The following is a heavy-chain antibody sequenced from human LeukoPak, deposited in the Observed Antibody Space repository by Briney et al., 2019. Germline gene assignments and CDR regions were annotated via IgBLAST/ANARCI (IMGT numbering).Heavy chain of an antibody. V-gene: IGHV4-34*01. CDR1: GGSFSGYY. CDR2: INHSGST. Sequence: SETLSLTCAVYGGSFSGYYWSWIRQPPGKGLEWIGEINHSGSTNYNPSLKSRVTISVDTSKNQFSLKLSSVTAADTAVYYCARDDGDYVDYWGQGTLVTVSS. J-gene: IGHJ4*02. CDR3: ARDDGDYVDY. D-gene: IGHD4-17*01.